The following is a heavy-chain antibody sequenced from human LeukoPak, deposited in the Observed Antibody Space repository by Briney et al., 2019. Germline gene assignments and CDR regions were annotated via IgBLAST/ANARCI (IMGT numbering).Heavy chain of an antibody. CDR1: GFTFNDYY. J-gene: IGHJ6*03. D-gene: IGHD3-10*01. CDR3: ARVIGDWTYNYYMDV. CDR2: VSSRGGTT. V-gene: IGHV3-11*01. Sequence: PGGSLTLSCAASGFTFNDYYMSWIRQAPGKGLGWVAYVSSRGGTTYYADSVKGRSTISRDNAKNLVFLQVNSLRGEDSAVFYCARVIGDWTYNYYMDVWGRGTTVTVSS.